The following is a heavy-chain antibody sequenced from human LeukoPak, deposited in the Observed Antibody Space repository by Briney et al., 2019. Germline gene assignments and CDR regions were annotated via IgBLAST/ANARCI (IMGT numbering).Heavy chain of an antibody. CDR2: ISYDGSNK. V-gene: IGHV3-30-3*01. CDR1: GFTFSSYA. J-gene: IGHJ4*02. CDR3: ARDLFGMTTTTCDY. Sequence: GGSLRLSCAASGFTFSSYAMHWVRQAPGKGLEWVAVISYDGSNKYYADSVKGRFTISRDNSKNTLYLQMNSLRAEDTAVYYCARDLFGMTTTTCDYWGQGTLVTVSS. D-gene: IGHD5-24*01.